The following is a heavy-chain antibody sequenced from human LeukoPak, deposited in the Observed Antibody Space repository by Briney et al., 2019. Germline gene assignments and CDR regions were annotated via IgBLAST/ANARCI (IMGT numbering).Heavy chain of an antibody. CDR3: VYYDSSGYTAFDI. Sequence: GGSLRLSCAASGFTFSSYGMHWVRQAPGKGLEGVAFIRYDGSNKYYADSVKGRFTISRDNSKNTLYLQMNSLRGEDTAVYYCVYYDSSGYTAFDIWGQGTMVTVSS. J-gene: IGHJ3*02. CDR1: GFTFSSYG. D-gene: IGHD3-22*01. V-gene: IGHV3-30*02. CDR2: IRYDGSNK.